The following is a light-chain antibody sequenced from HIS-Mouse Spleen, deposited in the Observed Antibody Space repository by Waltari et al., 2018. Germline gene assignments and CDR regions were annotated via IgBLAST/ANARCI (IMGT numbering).Light chain of an antibody. Sequence: SSELTQDPAVSVALGQTVRITCQGESLRNYYASWYQQKPGQAPVLVIYGKNNRPSVIPDRFSGSSSGNTASLTIPGAQAEDEADYYCNSRDSSGNHVVFGGGTKLTVL. CDR3: NSRDSSGNHVV. CDR2: GKN. CDR1: SLRNYY. V-gene: IGLV3-19*01. J-gene: IGLJ2*01.